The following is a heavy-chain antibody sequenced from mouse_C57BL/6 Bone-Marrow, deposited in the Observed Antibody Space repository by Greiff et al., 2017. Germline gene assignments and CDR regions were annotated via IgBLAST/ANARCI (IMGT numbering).Heavy chain of an antibody. J-gene: IGHJ3*01. CDR1: GYTFTSYW. CDR3: ARGLRLPPWFAY. D-gene: IGHD3-2*02. V-gene: IGHV1-64*01. Sequence: VKLQQPGAELVKPGASVKLSCKASGYTFTSYWMHWVKQRPGQGLEWIGMIHPTSGSTNYNEKFKSKATLTVDKSSSTAYMQLSSLTSEDSAVYYCARGLRLPPWFAYWGQGTLVTVSA. CDR2: IHPTSGST.